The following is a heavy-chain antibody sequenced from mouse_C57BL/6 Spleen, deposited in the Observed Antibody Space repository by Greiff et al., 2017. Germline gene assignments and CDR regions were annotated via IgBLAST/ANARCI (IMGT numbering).Heavy chain of an antibody. D-gene: IGHD1-1*01. CDR1: GYSFTDYN. CDR2: INPNYGTT. V-gene: IGHV1-39*01. J-gene: IGHJ2*01. CDR3: ERSNYCGSSSDY. Sequence: EVKLQESGPELVKPGASVKISCKASGYSFTDYNMNWVKQSNGKSLEWIGVINPNYGTTRYNQKFKGKATLTVDQSSSTAYMQLSSLTSEDSAAYYCERSNYCGSSSDYWGQGTTLTVSS.